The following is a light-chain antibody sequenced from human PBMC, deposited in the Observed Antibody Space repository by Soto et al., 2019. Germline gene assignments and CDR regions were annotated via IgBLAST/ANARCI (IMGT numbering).Light chain of an antibody. CDR1: SPNIGNNY. CDR3: GTWDTSLTGGV. V-gene: IGLV1-51*02. CDR2: END. Sequence: QAVLTQPPPLSAAPGQKVTNSCSGSSPNIGNNYVSWYQQLPGTAPKLLVYENDKRPSGVPDRFSGSKSGTSATLGITGLQTGDEADYYCGTWDTSLTGGVFGTGTKVTVL. J-gene: IGLJ1*01.